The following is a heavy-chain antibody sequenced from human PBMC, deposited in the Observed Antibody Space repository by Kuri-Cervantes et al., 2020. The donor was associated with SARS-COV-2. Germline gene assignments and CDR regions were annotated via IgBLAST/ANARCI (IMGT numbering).Heavy chain of an antibody. CDR3: ARDGRAITFFGVVTTGGMDV. CDR1: GGSFSGYY. V-gene: IGHV4-34*01. Sequence: GSLRLSCAVYGGSFSGYYWSWIRQPPGKGLEWIGEINHSGSTNYNPSLKSRVTISVDTSKIQFSLKLSSVTAADTAVYYCARDGRAITFFGVVTTGGMDVWGQGTTVTVSS. D-gene: IGHD3-3*01. CDR2: INHSGST. J-gene: IGHJ6*02.